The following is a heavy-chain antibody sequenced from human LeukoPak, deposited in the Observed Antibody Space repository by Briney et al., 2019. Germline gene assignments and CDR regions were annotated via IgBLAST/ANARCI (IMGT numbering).Heavy chain of an antibody. Sequence: GGSLRLSCAASGFTFSNYNMNWVRQAPGKGLEWVPYIASGGSRTIYYADSVKGRFTVSRDNAKNSLYLQMDSLRAEDTAVYYCARGGLVTITTLDYWGQGTLVTVSS. CDR2: IASGGSRTI. D-gene: IGHD3-22*01. J-gene: IGHJ4*02. CDR1: GFTFSNYN. CDR3: ARGGLVTITTLDY. V-gene: IGHV3-48*04.